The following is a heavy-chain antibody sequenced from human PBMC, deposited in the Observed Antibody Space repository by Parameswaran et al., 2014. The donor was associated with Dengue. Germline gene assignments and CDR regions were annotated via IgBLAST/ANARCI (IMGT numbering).Heavy chain of an antibody. V-gene: IGHV3-9*01. CDR2: ISWNSGSI. Sequence: WIRQPPGKGLEWVSGISWNSGSIGYADSVKGRFTISRDNAKNSLYLQMNSLRAEDTALYYCAKGGMDVWGQGTTVTVSS. CDR3: AKGGMDV. J-gene: IGHJ6*02.